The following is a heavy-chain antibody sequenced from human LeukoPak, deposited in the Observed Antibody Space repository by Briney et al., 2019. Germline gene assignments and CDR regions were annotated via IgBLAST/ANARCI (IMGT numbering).Heavy chain of an antibody. D-gene: IGHD3-10*01. CDR1: GFTFNSNP. CDR3: ARAMMYYYGSGRGNAFDI. J-gene: IGHJ3*02. CDR2: ISGSGGST. V-gene: IGHV3-23*01. Sequence: GGPRSPSCEVPGFTFNSNPLSWVPRAQGKGLGGVSPISGSGGSTYYADSVKGRFTISRDNSKNTLYLQMNSLRAEDTAVYYCARAMMYYYGSGRGNAFDIWGQGTMVTVSS.